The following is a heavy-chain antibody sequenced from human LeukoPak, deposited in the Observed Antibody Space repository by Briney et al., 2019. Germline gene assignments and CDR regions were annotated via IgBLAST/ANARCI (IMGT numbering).Heavy chain of an antibody. Sequence: PSETLSLTCTVSGGSISSSSYYWGWIRQPPGTGLEWIGSIYYSGSTYYNPSLKSRVTISVDTSKNQFSLKLSSVTAADTAVYYCPRHCPPIPAAGPSWYSDPRARGTWSLSPQ. CDR1: GGSISSSSYY. D-gene: IGHD6-13*01. V-gene: IGHV4-39*01. J-gene: IGHJ2*01. CDR3: PRHCPPIPAAGPSWYSDP. CDR2: IYYSGST.